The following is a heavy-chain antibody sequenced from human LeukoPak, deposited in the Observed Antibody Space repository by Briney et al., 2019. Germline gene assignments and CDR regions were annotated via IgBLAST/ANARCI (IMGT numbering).Heavy chain of an antibody. CDR1: GYTFTSYA. CDR2: IIPILGIA. D-gene: IGHD3-22*01. Sequence: SVSVSCKASGYTFTSYAISWGRQAPGQGLEWMGGIIPILGIANYAQKFQGRVTITADKSTSTAYMELSSLRSEDTAVYYCARVQKDYYDSSGYYYYFDYWGQGTLVTVSS. V-gene: IGHV1-69*10. J-gene: IGHJ4*02. CDR3: ARVQKDYYDSSGYYYYFDY.